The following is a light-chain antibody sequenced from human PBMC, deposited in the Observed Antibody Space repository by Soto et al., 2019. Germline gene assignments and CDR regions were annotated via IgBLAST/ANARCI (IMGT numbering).Light chain of an antibody. Sequence: QSVLTQPPSASGTPGQRVTISCSGSSSNIGSNTVNWYQQLPGTAPKLLIYSNNQRPSGVPDRFSGSKSGTSASLAISGLQSEDEADYYCAAWDDSLLFGGGTKLTVL. J-gene: IGLJ2*01. V-gene: IGLV1-44*01. CDR1: SSNIGSNT. CDR2: SNN. CDR3: AAWDDSLL.